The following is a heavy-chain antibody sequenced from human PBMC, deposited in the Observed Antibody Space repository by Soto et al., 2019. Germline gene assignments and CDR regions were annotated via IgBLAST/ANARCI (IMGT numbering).Heavy chain of an antibody. CDR1: GYPFTGYY. CDR2: INPNSGGT. CDR3: ARDIGFVIYGMDV. Sequence: ASVKVSCKASGYPFTGYYMHWVRQAPGQGLEWMGWINPNSGGTNYAQKFQGRVTMTRDTSISTAYMELSRLRSDDTAVYYCARDIGFVIYGMDVWVRGTTVTDAS. D-gene: IGHD2-21*01. J-gene: IGHJ6*02. V-gene: IGHV1-2*02.